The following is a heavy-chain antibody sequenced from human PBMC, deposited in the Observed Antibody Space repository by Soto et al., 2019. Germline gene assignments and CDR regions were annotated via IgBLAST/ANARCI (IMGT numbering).Heavy chain of an antibody. V-gene: IGHV4-59*01. CDR3: AREGGQLDDYYYYYMDF. CDR1: GGSISSYY. D-gene: IGHD5-18*01. Sequence: SETLSLTCTVSGGSISSYYWSWIRQPPGKGLEWIGYIYYSGSTNYNPSLKSRVTISVDTSKNQFSLKLSSVTAADTAVYYCAREGGQLDDYYYYYMDFWGKGTTVTVSS. J-gene: IGHJ6*03. CDR2: IYYSGST.